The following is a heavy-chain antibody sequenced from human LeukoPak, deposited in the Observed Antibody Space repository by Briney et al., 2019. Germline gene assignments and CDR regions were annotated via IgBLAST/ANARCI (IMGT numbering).Heavy chain of an antibody. CDR3: ARDRGLWLGY. V-gene: IGHV4-30-4*07. CDR1: GGSISSGGYS. D-gene: IGHD6-19*01. Sequence: SQTLSLTCAVSGGSISSGGYSWSWIRQPPGKGLEWIGYISSTGSTYYNPSLKSRVTISVDTSKNQFSLKLSSVTAADTAVYYCARDRGLWLGYWGQGTLVTVSS. J-gene: IGHJ4*02. CDR2: ISSTGST.